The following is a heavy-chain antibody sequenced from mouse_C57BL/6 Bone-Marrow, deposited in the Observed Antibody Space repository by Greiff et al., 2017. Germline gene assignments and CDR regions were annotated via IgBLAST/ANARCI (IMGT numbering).Heavy chain of an antibody. D-gene: IGHD1-1*01. J-gene: IGHJ1*03. CDR1: GYTFTSYD. CDR2: IYPRDGST. Sequence: QVQLKESGPELVKPGASVKLSCKASGYTFTSYDINWVKQRPGQGLEWIGWIYPRDGSTKYNEKFKGKATLTVETSSSTAYMGLHSLTSEDSAVYFCARDYGSSYWYFDVWGTGTTVTVSS. V-gene: IGHV1-85*01. CDR3: ARDYGSSYWYFDV.